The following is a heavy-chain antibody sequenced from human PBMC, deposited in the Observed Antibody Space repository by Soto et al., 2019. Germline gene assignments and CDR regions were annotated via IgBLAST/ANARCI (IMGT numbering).Heavy chain of an antibody. Sequence: EVQLVESGGGLVQPGGSLRLSCAASGFTFSSDWMHWVRQPPGKGLVWVSRIESDGSSPIYADSVKGRFTIARDNAKSTLYRQMDSLGAEGTAVYDGAKSDWFGPWGQGTLVTVSS. CDR2: IESDGSSP. CDR3: AKSDWFGP. J-gene: IGHJ5*02. V-gene: IGHV3-74*01. CDR1: GFTFSSDW.